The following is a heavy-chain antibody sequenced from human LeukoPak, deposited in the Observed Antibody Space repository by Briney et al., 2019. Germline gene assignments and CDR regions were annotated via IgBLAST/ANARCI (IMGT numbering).Heavy chain of an antibody. J-gene: IGHJ4*02. D-gene: IGHD1-26*01. V-gene: IGHV1-2*02. CDR2: INTNSGGT. CDR3: ARDLDRGSYYPFGY. CDR1: GYTFTGYY. Sequence: ASVKVSCKASGYTFTGYYMHWVRQAPGQGLEWMGWINTNSGGTNYAQKFEGRVTMTRDTSISTAYMELTRLRSDDTAVYYCARDLDRGSYYPFGYWAQGTLVTVSS.